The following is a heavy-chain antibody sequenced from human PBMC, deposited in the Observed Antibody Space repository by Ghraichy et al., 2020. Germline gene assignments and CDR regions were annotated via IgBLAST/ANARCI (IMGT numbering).Heavy chain of an antibody. CDR2: ILHSGNT. V-gene: IGHV4-4*02. Sequence: SETLYLTCAVSGYSISTGHWWSWVRQPPGKGLEWLGEILHSGNTNCNPSLKSRVTISVDKSKNQFSLKLSSVTAADTAVYYCARNGDYCMDVWGKGTTVTVSS. D-gene: IGHD2-8*01. CDR1: GYSISTGHW. CDR3: ARNGDYCMDV. J-gene: IGHJ6*03.